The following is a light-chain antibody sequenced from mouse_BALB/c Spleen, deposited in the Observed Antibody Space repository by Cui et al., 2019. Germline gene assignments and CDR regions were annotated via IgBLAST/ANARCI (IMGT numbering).Light chain of an antibody. CDR2: YAS. Sequence: SIVMTQTPNFLFVSAGERVTITCKASQSVSNDVAWYQQKPGQSPKLLIYYASNRYTRVPDRFTGSGYGTDFTFTISTVQAEDLAVYFCQQDYSSLTFGAGTKLELK. CDR3: QQDYSSLT. J-gene: IGKJ5*01. CDR1: QSVSND. V-gene: IGKV6-32*01.